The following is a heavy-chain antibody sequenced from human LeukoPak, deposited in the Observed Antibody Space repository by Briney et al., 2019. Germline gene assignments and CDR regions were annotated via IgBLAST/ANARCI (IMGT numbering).Heavy chain of an antibody. D-gene: IGHD6-6*01. CDR2: RSIYNGNT. CDR1: GYDFINYG. V-gene: IGHV1-18*01. J-gene: IGHJ4*02. CDR3: ARGGPFPSGSSSREYYLDY. Sequence: ASVKVSCKASGYDFINYGISWVRQAPGQGLEWMGWRSIYNGNTDYKLQGRVTMTSDTSTSTAYMEVRSLRSDDTAVYYCARGGPFPSGSSSREYYLDYWGQGTLVTVSS.